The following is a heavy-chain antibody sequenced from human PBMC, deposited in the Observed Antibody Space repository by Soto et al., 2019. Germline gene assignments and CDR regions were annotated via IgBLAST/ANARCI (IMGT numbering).Heavy chain of an antibody. CDR3: TREIQVEVVVAFAY. D-gene: IGHD3-22*01. J-gene: IGHJ4*02. V-gene: IGHV1-18*01. CDR2: ISAYNGNT. Sequence: ASVKVSCKASGYTFTSYGISWVRQAPGQGLEWMGWISAYNGNTKYAQSLQGRVTMTTDTSTRTAYMELGSLESDDTAVYYCTREIQVEVVVAFAYRGQRTLVTVSS. CDR1: GYTFTSYG.